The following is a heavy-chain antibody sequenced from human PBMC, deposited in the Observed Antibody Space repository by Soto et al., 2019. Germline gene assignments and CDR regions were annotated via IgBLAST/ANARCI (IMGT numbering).Heavy chain of an antibody. J-gene: IGHJ6*02. V-gene: IGHV1-18*01. D-gene: IGHD3-22*01. CDR1: GYTFTSYG. CDR2: MSAYDGYT. CDR3: ARGGFFDSSGARNYYYYGMNV. Sequence: ASVKVSCKASGYTFTSYGINWVRQAPGQGLEGVGWMSAYDGYTNDAHILQGRVSMTTDTSTKTAYMELRSLRSDDTAMYYCARGGFFDSSGARNYYYYGMNVWGQGTTVTVSS.